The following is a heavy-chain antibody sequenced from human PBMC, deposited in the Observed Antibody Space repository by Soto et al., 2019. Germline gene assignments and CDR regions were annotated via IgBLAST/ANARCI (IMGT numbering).Heavy chain of an antibody. Sequence: KTSETLSLTCTVSCGSISSYYWSWIRQPAGKGLEWIGRIYTSGSTNYNPSLKSRVTMSVDTSKNQFSLKLSSVTAADTAVYYCARDVYSSSSVYFDYWGQGTLVTVSS. V-gene: IGHV4-4*07. J-gene: IGHJ4*02. CDR2: IYTSGST. CDR3: ARDVYSSSSVYFDY. CDR1: CGSISSYY. D-gene: IGHD6-6*01.